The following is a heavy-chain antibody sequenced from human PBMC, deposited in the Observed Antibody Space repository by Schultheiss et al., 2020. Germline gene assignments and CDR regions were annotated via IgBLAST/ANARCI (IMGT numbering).Heavy chain of an antibody. Sequence: GGSLRLSCAASGFTFSSYAMSWVRQAPGKGLEWVSSISSSSSYIYYADSVKGRFTISRDNAKKSLYLQMNSLRAEDTAVYYCARDFMSSPYGMDVWGQGTTVTVSS. CDR1: GFTFSSYA. CDR3: ARDFMSSPYGMDV. D-gene: IGHD3-16*01. CDR2: ISSSSSYI. J-gene: IGHJ6*02. V-gene: IGHV3-21*01.